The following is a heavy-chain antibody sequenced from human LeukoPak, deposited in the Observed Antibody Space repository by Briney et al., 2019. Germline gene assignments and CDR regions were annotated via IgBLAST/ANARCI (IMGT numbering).Heavy chain of an antibody. CDR3: ARIVVVPDGAFDI. V-gene: IGHV4-61*02. J-gene: IGHJ3*02. CDR2: IYTSGST. Sequence: SQTLSLTCTVSGGSISSGSYYGSWIRQPAGKGLAWIGRIYTSGSTNYNPSLKSRVTISVDTSKNLFSLKLSSVTAADTAVYYCARIVVVPDGAFDIWGQGTMVTVSS. CDR1: GGSISSGSYY. D-gene: IGHD2-2*01.